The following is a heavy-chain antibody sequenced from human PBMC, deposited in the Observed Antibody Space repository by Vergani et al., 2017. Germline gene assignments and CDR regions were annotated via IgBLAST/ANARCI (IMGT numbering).Heavy chain of an antibody. CDR3: ARTLHRAHNWFDP. V-gene: IGHV2-26*01. J-gene: IGHJ5*02. Sequence: QVTLKESGPVLVKPTETLTLTCTVSGFSLSNARMGVSWIRQPPGKALEWLAHIFSNDEKSYSTSLKSRLTISKDTSKSQVVLTMTNMDPVDTATSYCARTLHRAHNWFDPWGQGTLVTVSS. CDR2: IFSNDEK. CDR1: GFSLSNARMG.